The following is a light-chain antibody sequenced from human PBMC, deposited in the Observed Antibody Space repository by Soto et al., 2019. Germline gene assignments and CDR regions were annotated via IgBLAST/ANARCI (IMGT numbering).Light chain of an antibody. CDR1: SSNIGSST. CDR2: SNN. Sequence: QSVLTQSPSASGTPGQRVTISCSGSSSNIGSSTVTWYQQLPGAAPTVLIHSNNQRPSGVPDRFSGSKSGTSASLAISGLQSDDEADYYCATWDDSLKGYVFGTGTKLTVL. V-gene: IGLV1-44*01. J-gene: IGLJ1*01. CDR3: ATWDDSLKGYV.